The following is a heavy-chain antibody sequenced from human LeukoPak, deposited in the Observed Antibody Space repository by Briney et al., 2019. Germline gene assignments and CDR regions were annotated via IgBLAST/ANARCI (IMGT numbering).Heavy chain of an antibody. D-gene: IGHD1-1*01. CDR2: ILSDGSKT. Sequence: HPGGSLRLSCAASGFTFSSDAMHWVRQAPGKGLEWVAIILSDGSKTYYPDSVRGRFTISRDNSKNTLYLQMNSLRDEDTAVYYCVKDRAGRWTFDYWGQGTLVTVSS. CDR1: GFTFSSDA. CDR3: VKDRAGRWTFDY. J-gene: IGHJ4*02. V-gene: IGHV3-30*02.